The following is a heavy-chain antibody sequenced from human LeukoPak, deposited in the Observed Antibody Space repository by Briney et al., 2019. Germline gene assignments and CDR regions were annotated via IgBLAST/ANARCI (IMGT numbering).Heavy chain of an antibody. CDR1: GFTFSSYA. Sequence: GGSLRLSCAASGFTFSSYAMSWVRQAPGKGLEWVSAISGSGGSTYYADSVKGRFTISRGNSKNTLYLQMNSLRAEDTAVYYCAKSPRIVGAIPNDHWGQGTLVTVSS. D-gene: IGHD1-26*01. V-gene: IGHV3-23*01. CDR2: ISGSGGST. J-gene: IGHJ4*02. CDR3: AKSPRIVGAIPNDH.